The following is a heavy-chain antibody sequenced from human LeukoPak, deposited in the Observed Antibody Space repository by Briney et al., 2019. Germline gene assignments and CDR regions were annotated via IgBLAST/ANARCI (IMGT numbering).Heavy chain of an antibody. CDR2: IIPILGIA. V-gene: IGHV1-69*04. J-gene: IGHJ4*02. CDR3: ARMAVRGVRLPYFDC. Sequence: SVKVSCKASGGTFSSYAISWVRQAPGQGLEWMGRIIPILGIANYAQKFQGRVTITADKSTSTAYMELSSLRAEDTAVYYCARMAVRGVRLPYFDCWGQGTLVTVSS. D-gene: IGHD3-10*01. CDR1: GGTFSSYA.